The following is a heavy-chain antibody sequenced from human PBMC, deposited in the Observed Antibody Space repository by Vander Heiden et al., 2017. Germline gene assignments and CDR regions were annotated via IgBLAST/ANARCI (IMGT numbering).Heavy chain of an antibody. V-gene: IGHV1-69*06. CDR3: ARDKVGRLRSAYYYYYGMDV. CDR1: GGTFSSYA. Sequence: QVQLVQSGAEVKKPGSSVKVSCKASGGTFSSYALSGVRQAPGQGLEWMGGIIPIFGTTNYAQKFQGRVTITADKSTSTAYMELSSLRSEDTAVYYCARDKVGRLRSAYYYYYGMDVWGQGTTVTVSS. CDR2: IIPIFGTT. D-gene: IGHD5-12*01. J-gene: IGHJ6*02.